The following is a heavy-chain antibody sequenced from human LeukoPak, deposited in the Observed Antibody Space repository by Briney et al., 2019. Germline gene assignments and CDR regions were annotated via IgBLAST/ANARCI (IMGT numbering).Heavy chain of an antibody. J-gene: IGHJ4*02. Sequence: GGSLRLSCAASGFTFSSHSMNWVRQAPGKGQELVSSISSSRSYIYYADSVKGRFTISRDNAKNSLYLQMNSLRAEDTAVYYCARDLQGGDYYDYWGQGTLVTVSS. CDR2: ISSSRSYI. CDR1: GFTFSSHS. D-gene: IGHD3-16*01. V-gene: IGHV3-21*01. CDR3: ARDLQGGDYYDY.